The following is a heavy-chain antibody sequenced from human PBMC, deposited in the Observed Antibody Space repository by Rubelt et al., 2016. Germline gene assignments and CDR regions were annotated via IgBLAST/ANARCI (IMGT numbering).Heavy chain of an antibody. D-gene: IGHD3-10*01. V-gene: IGHV4-59*01. Sequence: QVQLQESGPGLVKPSETLSLTCTVSGGSISSYFWSWIRQPPGEGLEWIAYIHYNGRTNYNPSLKSRVTISLDTTKNQFSLKRTPGAAAATAWYFCARTLDSGTLDYWGQGTLVAVSS. CDR2: IHYNGRT. J-gene: IGHJ4*02. CDR3: ARTLDSGTLDY. CDR1: GGSISSYF.